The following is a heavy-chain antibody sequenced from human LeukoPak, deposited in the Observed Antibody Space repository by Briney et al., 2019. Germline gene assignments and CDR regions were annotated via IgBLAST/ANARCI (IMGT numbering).Heavy chain of an antibody. CDR3: ARDWKDGSGSYYNMGY. CDR1: GFTFSSYS. V-gene: IGHV3-21*01. Sequence: PGGSLRLSCAASGFTFSSYSMNWVRQAPGKGLEWVSSISSSSSYIYYADSVKGRFTISRDNAKNSLYLQMNSLRAEDTAVYYCARDWKDGSGSYYNMGYWGQGTLVTVSS. J-gene: IGHJ4*02. D-gene: IGHD3-10*01. CDR2: ISSSSSYI.